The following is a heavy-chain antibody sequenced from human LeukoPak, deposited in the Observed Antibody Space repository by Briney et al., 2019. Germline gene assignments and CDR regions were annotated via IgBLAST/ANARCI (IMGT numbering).Heavy chain of an antibody. Sequence: GGSLRLSCAASGFTFSSYAMSWVRQAPGKGLEWVSAISGSGGSTYYADSVKGRFTISRDNSKNTLYLQMNSLRAEDTAVYYCAKDLFNVLRFLEWLPGGENWFDPWGQGTLVTVSS. D-gene: IGHD3-3*01. CDR1: GFTFSSYA. CDR2: ISGSGGST. V-gene: IGHV3-23*01. J-gene: IGHJ5*02. CDR3: AKDLFNVLRFLEWLPGGENWFDP.